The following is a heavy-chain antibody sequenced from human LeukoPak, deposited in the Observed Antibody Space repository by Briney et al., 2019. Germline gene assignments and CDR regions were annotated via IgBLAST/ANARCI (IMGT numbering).Heavy chain of an antibody. Sequence: GGSLRLSCVASGFTFDKAWMSWVRQSPGKGLEWVGRIKSKTDGVTTDYAAPVKGRFTISRDDSKNTLFLQMDSLKAEDTAVYYCTRIRGYSAYDFNYWGQGTLVTVSS. D-gene: IGHD5-12*01. V-gene: IGHV3-15*01. CDR1: GFTFDKAW. CDR2: IKSKTDGVTT. CDR3: TRIRGYSAYDFNY. J-gene: IGHJ4*02.